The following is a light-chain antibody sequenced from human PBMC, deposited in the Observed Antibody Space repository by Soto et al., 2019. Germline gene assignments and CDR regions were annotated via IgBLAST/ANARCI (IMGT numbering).Light chain of an antibody. CDR2: LGS. CDR3: MQALQTSIT. CDR1: QSLLHSNGYNY. Sequence: DIVMTQSPLSLPVTPGEPASISCRSSQSLLHSNGYNYLDWYLQKPGQSPQLLIYLGSNRASGVPDRFSGSGSCTDFTLKINRVEAEDVGVYYCMQALQTSITFGQGTRLEIK. V-gene: IGKV2-28*01. J-gene: IGKJ5*01.